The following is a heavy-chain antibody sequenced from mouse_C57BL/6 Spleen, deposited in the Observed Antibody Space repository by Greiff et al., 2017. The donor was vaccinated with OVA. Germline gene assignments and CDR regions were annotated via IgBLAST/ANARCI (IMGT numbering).Heavy chain of an antibody. Sequence: VKLEESGPGLVQPSQSLSITCTVSGFSLTSYGVHWVRQSPGKGLEWLGVIWSGGSTDYNAAFISRLSISKDKSKSQVFFKMNSLQADDTAIYYCARNHDYLYALDYWGQGTSVTVSS. J-gene: IGHJ4*01. V-gene: IGHV2-2*01. CDR3: ARNHDYLYALDY. CDR2: IWSGGST. D-gene: IGHD2-4*01. CDR1: GFSLTSYG.